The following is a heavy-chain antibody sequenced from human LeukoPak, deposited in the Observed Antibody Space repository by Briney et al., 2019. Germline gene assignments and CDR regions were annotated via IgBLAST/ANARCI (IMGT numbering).Heavy chain of an antibody. V-gene: IGHV3-53*01. J-gene: IGHJ4*02. CDR3: ARAFQFGGYLDF. CDR2: IYSGGDT. CDR1: GFTVSGNY. Sequence: GGSLRLSCAASGFTVSGNYMSWVRQAPGKGLEWISLIYSGGDTYYPDSVRGRFTISRDTSKNTLYLQMNSLRAEDTAVYYCARAFQFGGYLDFWGQGTLVTVSS. D-gene: IGHD2-15*01.